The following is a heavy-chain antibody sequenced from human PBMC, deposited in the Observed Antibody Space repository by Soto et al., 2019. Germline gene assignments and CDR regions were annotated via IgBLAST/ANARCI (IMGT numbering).Heavy chain of an antibody. D-gene: IGHD6-19*01. Sequence: QVQLVESGGGVVQPGRSLRLSCAASGFTFSSYAMHWVRQAPGKGLEWVAVISYDGSNKYYADSVKGRFTISRDNSKKTQYLQMNSLRAEDTAVYYCARATSGWYKDAFDIWGQGTMVTVSS. CDR3: ARATSGWYKDAFDI. J-gene: IGHJ3*02. CDR2: ISYDGSNK. CDR1: GFTFSSYA. V-gene: IGHV3-30-3*01.